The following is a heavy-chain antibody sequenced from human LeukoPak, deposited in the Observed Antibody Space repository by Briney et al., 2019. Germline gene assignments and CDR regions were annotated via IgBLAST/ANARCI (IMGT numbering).Heavy chain of an antibody. CDR1: GGSFSGYY. D-gene: IGHD1-26*01. CDR2: IYTSGST. Sequence: SETLSLTCAVYGGSFSGYYWSWIRQPAGKGLEWIGRIYTSGSTNYNPSLKSRVTMSVDTSKNQFSLKLSSVTAADTAVYYCAGSESYTHHAGYWGQGTLVTVSS. CDR3: AGSESYTHHAGY. J-gene: IGHJ4*02. V-gene: IGHV4-59*10.